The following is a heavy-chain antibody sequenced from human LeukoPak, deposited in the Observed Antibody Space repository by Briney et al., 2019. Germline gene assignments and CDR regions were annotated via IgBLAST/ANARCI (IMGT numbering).Heavy chain of an antibody. Sequence: PSETLSLTCTVSGGAISSDDWSWIRQPPGKGLEGRGDIDYSGSTNYNPSLKSRVTISVDTSKNQFSLKLSSVTAADTAVYYCARDFYYDSSGYHPTDAFDIWGQGTMVTVSS. J-gene: IGHJ3*02. CDR2: IDYSGST. D-gene: IGHD3-22*01. V-gene: IGHV4-59*01. CDR3: ARDFYYDSSGYHPTDAFDI. CDR1: GGAISSDD.